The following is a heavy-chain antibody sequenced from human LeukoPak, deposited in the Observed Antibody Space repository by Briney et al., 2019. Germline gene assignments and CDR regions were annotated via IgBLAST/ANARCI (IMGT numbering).Heavy chain of an antibody. CDR1: GFTFSNAW. V-gene: IGHV3-15*01. D-gene: IGHD3-10*01. CDR2: IKSKTDGGTT. CDR3: ASLYGDGWFGELLSTYYFDY. J-gene: IGHJ4*02. Sequence: GGSLRLSCAASGFTFSNAWMSWVRQAPGKGLEWVGRIKSKTDGGTTDYAAPVKGRFTISRDDSKNTLYLQMNSLRAEDTAVYYCASLYGDGWFGELLSTYYFDYWGQGTLVTVSS.